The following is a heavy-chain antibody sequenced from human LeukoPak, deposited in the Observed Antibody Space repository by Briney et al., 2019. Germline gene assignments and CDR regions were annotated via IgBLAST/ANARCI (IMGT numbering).Heavy chain of an antibody. J-gene: IGHJ4*02. CDR2: ISAYNGNT. D-gene: IGHD3-10*01. Sequence: ASVKVSCKASGYTFTGYYMHWVRQAPGQGLEWMGWISAYNGNTNYAQKLQGRVTMTTDTSTSTAYMELRSLRSDDTAVYYCARGVYYYDFDYWGQGTLVTVSS. V-gene: IGHV1-18*04. CDR1: GYTFTGYY. CDR3: ARGVYYYDFDY.